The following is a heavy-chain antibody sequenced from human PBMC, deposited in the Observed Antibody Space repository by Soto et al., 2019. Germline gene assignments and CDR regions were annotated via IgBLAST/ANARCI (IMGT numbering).Heavy chain of an antibody. CDR3: ARNCGGDCYTDY. Sequence: SETLSLTCTVSGGSISSGGYYWSWIRQHPGKGLEWIGYIYYSGSTYYNPSLKSRVTISVDTSKNQFSLKLSSVTAADTAVYYCARNCGGDCYTDYWGQGTLVTVS. J-gene: IGHJ4*02. V-gene: IGHV4-31*03. CDR2: IYYSGST. D-gene: IGHD2-21*02. CDR1: GGSISSGGYY.